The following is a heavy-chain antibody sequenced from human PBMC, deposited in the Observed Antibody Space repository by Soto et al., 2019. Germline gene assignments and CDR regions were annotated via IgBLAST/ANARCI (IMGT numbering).Heavy chain of an antibody. V-gene: IGHV4-4*07. J-gene: IGHJ3*02. Sequence: SETLSVTCTFSGGSISGFYWSWIRQPAGKGLEWIGRIHTSGSTNINPSLKSRVSLSVDTSRNQLSLTLTSVTAADTAAYYCARPQYFGEDGAFNIWGQGTVVTVS. CDR1: GGSISGFY. CDR3: ARPQYFGEDGAFNI. CDR2: IHTSGST. D-gene: IGHD3-10*01.